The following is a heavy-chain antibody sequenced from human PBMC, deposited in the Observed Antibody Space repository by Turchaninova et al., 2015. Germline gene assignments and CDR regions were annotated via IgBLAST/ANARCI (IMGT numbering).Heavy chain of an antibody. J-gene: IGHJ3*02. D-gene: IGHD1-26*01. V-gene: IGHV4-34*01. CDR3: ARGGVGATTAFDI. Sequence: QVQLQQWGAGLLKPSETLSPTCAVSGGSFSGYYWSWIRQPPGKGLEWIGEINHSGSTNYNPSLKSRVTISVDTSKNQFSLKLNSVTAADTAVYYCARGGVGATTAFDIWGQGTMVTVSS. CDR2: INHSGST. CDR1: GGSFSGYY.